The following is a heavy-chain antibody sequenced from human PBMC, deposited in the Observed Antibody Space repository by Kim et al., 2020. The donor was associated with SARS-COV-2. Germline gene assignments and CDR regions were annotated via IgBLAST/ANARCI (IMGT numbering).Heavy chain of an antibody. CDR3: ARDSNGSRSYFEGWVDP. Sequence: ASVKVSCKASGYSFNSFGVTWVRQAPGQGLEWMGWISPYTGDSKYAQKIQGRVILTTDTSSATAYMEMRSLTSDDTAVYYCARDSNGSRSYFEGWVDPWGPGTQVTASS. CDR2: ISPYTGDS. CDR1: GYSFNSFG. J-gene: IGHJ5*02. V-gene: IGHV1-18*01. D-gene: IGHD3-10*01.